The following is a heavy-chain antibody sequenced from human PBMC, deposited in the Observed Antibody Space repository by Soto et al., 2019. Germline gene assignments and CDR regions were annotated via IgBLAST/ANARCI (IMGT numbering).Heavy chain of an antibody. CDR1: GGSISRYY. J-gene: IGHJ6*04. CDR2: IYYSGST. D-gene: IGHD3-16*02. V-gene: IGHV4-59*01. Sequence: SETLSLTCTVSGGSISRYYWSWIRQPPGKGLEWIGYIYYSGSTNYNPSLKSRVTISVDTSKNQFSLKLSSVTAADTAVYYCASSEQSYRSFSGTDFWGNGTPVTVSS. CDR3: ASSEQSYRSFSGTDF.